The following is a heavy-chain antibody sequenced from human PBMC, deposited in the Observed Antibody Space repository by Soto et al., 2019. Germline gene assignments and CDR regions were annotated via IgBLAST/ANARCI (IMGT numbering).Heavy chain of an antibody. D-gene: IGHD6-6*01. CDR2: IYYSGST. J-gene: IGHJ5*02. V-gene: IGHV4-61*01. CDR1: GGSVISGSYY. CDR3: ARDGSGRIAARLGWFDP. Sequence: PSETLSLTCTVSGGSVISGSYYWSWIRQPPGKGLEWIGYIYYSGSTNYNPSLKSRVTISVDTSKNQFSLKLSSVTAADTAVYYCARDGSGRIAARLGWFDPWGQGTLVTSPQ.